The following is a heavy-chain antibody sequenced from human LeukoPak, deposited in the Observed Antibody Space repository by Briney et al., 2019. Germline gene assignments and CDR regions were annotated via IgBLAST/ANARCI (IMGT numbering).Heavy chain of an antibody. CDR1: GFIFTSYW. CDR3: ARQAATMGRFYFDY. V-gene: IGHV3-7*03. D-gene: IGHD5-24*01. Sequence: PGGSLRLSCAASGFIFTSYWMSWVRQAPGKGLEWVANIKQDGSEIYYVDSVKSRFTISRDNAKNSLSLQMNSLRAEDTAVYYCARQAATMGRFYFDYWGQGTLVTVSS. J-gene: IGHJ4*02. CDR2: IKQDGSEI.